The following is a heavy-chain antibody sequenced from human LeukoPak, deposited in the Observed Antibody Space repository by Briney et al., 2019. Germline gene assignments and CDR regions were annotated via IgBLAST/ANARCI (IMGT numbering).Heavy chain of an antibody. J-gene: IGHJ6*02. CDR1: GGTFSSYA. Sequence: ASVKVSCKASGGTFSSYAISWVRQAPGQGLEWMGWISAYNGNTNYAQKLQGRVTMTTDTSTSTAYMELRSLRSDDTAVYYCARGENDFSYYYGMDVWGQGTTVTVSS. CDR3: ARGENDFSYYYGMDV. D-gene: IGHD3-3*01. V-gene: IGHV1-18*01. CDR2: ISAYNGNT.